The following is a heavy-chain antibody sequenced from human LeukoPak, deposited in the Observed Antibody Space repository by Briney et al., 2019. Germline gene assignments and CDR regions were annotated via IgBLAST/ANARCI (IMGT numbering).Heavy chain of an antibody. CDR3: ARWQGDDAFDI. CDR2: INSDGSST. V-gene: IGHV3-74*01. J-gene: IGHJ3*02. CDR1: GFTFSSYW. D-gene: IGHD1-26*01. Sequence: GGSLRPSCAASGFTFSSYWMHWVRQAPGKGLVWVSRINSDGSSTGYADSVKGRFTISRDNAKNTLYLQMNSLRAEDTAVYYCARWQGDDAFDIWGQGTMDTVSS.